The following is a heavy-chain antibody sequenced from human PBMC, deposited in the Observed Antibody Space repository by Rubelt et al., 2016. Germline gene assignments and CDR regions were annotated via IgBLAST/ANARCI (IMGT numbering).Heavy chain of an antibody. CDR3: ARRGFSGSLGMFDY. CDR2: ISHSGGT. J-gene: IGHJ4*02. CDR1: GYSISSGYY. V-gene: IGHV4-38-2*02. D-gene: IGHD1-26*01. Sequence: QVQLQESGPGLVKPSETLSLTCTVSGYSISSGYYWGWIRQPPGKGLEWIGTISHSGGTFYSPSLKSRVTISADTSTNQFSLKLGAVTAADTAVYYCARRGFSGSLGMFDYWGQGTLVTVSS.